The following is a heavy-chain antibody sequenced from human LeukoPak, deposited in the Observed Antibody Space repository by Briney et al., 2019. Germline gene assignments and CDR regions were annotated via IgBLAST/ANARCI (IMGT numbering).Heavy chain of an antibody. D-gene: IGHD2-15*01. CDR1: GYTFTSYC. Sequence: ASVKVSCKASGYTFTSYCISWVRQAPGQGLEWMGWISAYNGNTNYAQKLQGRVTMTTDTSTSTAYMELRSLRSDDTAVYYCARDFSIRCSGGSCYSNYYYGMDVWGQGTTVTVSS. CDR3: ARDFSIRCSGGSCYSNYYYGMDV. V-gene: IGHV1-18*01. J-gene: IGHJ6*02. CDR2: ISAYNGNT.